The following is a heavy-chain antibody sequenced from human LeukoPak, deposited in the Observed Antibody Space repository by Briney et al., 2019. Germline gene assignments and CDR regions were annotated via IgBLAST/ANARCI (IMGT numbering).Heavy chain of an antibody. Sequence: SETLSLTCTVSGYSISSGFYWGWIRQPPGKGLVWIVNIHHSGSTDYNPFLKSRVTISVDTSKNQFSLKLSSVTAADTAVYYCAIRGTYGSGTSGDAFDIWGQGTMVTVSS. J-gene: IGHJ3*02. V-gene: IGHV4-38-2*02. CDR2: IHHSGST. CDR1: GYSISSGFY. CDR3: AIRGTYGSGTSGDAFDI. D-gene: IGHD3-10*01.